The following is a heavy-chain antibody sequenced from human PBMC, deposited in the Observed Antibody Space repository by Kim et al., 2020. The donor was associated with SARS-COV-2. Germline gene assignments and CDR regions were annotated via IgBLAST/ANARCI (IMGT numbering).Heavy chain of an antibody. J-gene: IGHJ4*01. V-gene: IGHV3-66*01. CDR2: IYSGGST. CDR1: GFTVSSNY. CDR3: ARSPLYYYDSSGYFDY. D-gene: IGHD3-22*01. Sequence: GGSLRLSCAASGFTVSSNYMSWVRQAPGKGLEWVSVIYSGGSTYYADSVKGRFTISRDNSKNTLYLHMNSLRAEDTAVYYCARSPLYYYDSSGYFDYWG.